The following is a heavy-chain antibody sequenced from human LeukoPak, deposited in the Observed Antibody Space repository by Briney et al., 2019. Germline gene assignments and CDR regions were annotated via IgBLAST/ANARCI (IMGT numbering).Heavy chain of an antibody. CDR2: VKSKADGGTT. D-gene: IGHD1-26*01. CDR1: GFTFNNAW. CDR3: TSDPRIGRYFDY. V-gene: IGHV3-15*01. Sequence: GGSLRLSCAASGFTFNNAWMNWVRQVPGKGLEWVGRVKSKADGGTTDYAAPVEGRFTISRDDSENTLYLQMNSLKTEDTAVHYCTSDPRIGRYFDYWGQGTLVTVSS. J-gene: IGHJ4*02.